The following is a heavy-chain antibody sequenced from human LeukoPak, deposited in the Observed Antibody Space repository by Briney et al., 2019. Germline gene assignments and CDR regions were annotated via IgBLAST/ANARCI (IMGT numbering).Heavy chain of an antibody. J-gene: IGHJ5*02. Sequence: PGGSLRLSCAASGFTFSSYWMSWVRQAPGKGLEWEANIKQDGSEKYYVDSVKGRFTISRDNAKNSLYLQMNSLRAEDTAVYYCARAKQQLVRDNWFDPWGQGTLVTVSS. CDR3: ARAKQQLVRDNWFDP. D-gene: IGHD6-13*01. CDR1: GFTFSSYW. V-gene: IGHV3-7*01. CDR2: IKQDGSEK.